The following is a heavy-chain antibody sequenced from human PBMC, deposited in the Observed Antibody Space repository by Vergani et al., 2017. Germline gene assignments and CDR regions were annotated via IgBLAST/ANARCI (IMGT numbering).Heavy chain of an antibody. CDR3: ARGVLDSKCRHNWFGP. CDR2: MNPKSGNT. V-gene: IGHV1-8*01. CDR1: WYNFTSFD. Sequence: QEQLVQSGAEVRKPGASVKVSCKASWYNFTSFDINWVRLATGQGLEWMGWMNPKSGNTAYAAKFQGRITMTRDSSTDTAYMEMKSLRSEDTAIYFCARGVLDSKCRHNWFGPWGQGTVVTVSS. D-gene: IGHD3/OR15-3a*01. J-gene: IGHJ5*02.